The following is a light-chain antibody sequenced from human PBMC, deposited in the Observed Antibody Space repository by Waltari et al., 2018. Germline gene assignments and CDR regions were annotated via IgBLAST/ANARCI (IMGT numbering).Light chain of an antibody. J-gene: IGLJ2*01. CDR3: QSYDSSLSGVV. V-gene: IGLV1-40*01. CDR1: SSNIGPAYH. Sequence: QPVLPQPPPVSGAPGPSVPLSCTGNSSNIGPAYHVPWYQQLPGTAPKLLIYGNSNRPSGVPDRFSGSKSGTSASLAITGLQAEDEADYYCQSYDSSLSGVVFGGGTKLTVL. CDR2: GNS.